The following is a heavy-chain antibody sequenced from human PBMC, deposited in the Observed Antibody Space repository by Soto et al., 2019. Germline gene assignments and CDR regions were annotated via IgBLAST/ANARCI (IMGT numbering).Heavy chain of an antibody. CDR1: GYTFTIYG. J-gene: IGHJ6*02. Sequence: ASVKVSCKASGYTFTIYGIIWVRQAPGQGLEWMGWISAYNGNTNYAQKLQGRVTMTTDTSTSTAYMELRSLRSDDTAVYYCARVSYDFWSGSKRAYYYYGMDVWGQGTTVTVSS. V-gene: IGHV1-18*01. CDR2: ISAYNGNT. D-gene: IGHD3-3*01. CDR3: ARVSYDFWSGSKRAYYYYGMDV.